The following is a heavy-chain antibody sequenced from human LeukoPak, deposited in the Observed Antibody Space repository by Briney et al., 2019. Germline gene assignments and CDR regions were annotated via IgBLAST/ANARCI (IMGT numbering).Heavy chain of an antibody. V-gene: IGHV1-69*01. CDR3: ARGKPRRRDGYNYPLDY. J-gene: IGHJ4*02. CDR1: GGTFSSYA. Sequence: SVKVSCKASGGTFSSYAISWVRQAPGQGLEWMGGIIPIFGTANYAQKFQGRVTITPDESTSTAYMELSSLRSEDTAVYYCARGKPRRRDGYNYPLDYWGQGTLVTVSS. D-gene: IGHD5-24*01. CDR2: IIPIFGTA.